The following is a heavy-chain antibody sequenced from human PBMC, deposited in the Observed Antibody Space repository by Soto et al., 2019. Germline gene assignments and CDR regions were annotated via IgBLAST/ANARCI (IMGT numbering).Heavy chain of an antibody. D-gene: IGHD6-13*01. CDR2: MNPNSGNT. Sequence: QVQLVQSGAEVKKPGASVKVSCKASGYTFTSYDINWVRQATGQGLEWMGWMNPNSGNTGYAQKFQGRVTMTRNTSISTAYMELSSLISEDTAVYYWARAAAAGNWFDPWGQGTLVTVSS. J-gene: IGHJ5*02. V-gene: IGHV1-8*01. CDR1: GYTFTSYD. CDR3: ARAAAAGNWFDP.